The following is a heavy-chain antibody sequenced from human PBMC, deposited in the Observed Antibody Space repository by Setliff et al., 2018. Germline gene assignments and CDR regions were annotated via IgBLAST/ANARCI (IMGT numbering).Heavy chain of an antibody. CDR1: GGSISSSSYY. CDR3: ARGVYCSSTSCSPGLNWFGP. Sequence: PSETLSLTCTVSGGSISSSSYYWGWIRQPPGKGLEWIGSINHSGSTNYNPSLKSRVTISVDTSKNQFSLKLSSVTAADTAVYYCARGVYCSSTSCSPGLNWFGPWGQGTLVTVSS. J-gene: IGHJ5*02. V-gene: IGHV4-39*07. D-gene: IGHD2-2*01. CDR2: INHSGST.